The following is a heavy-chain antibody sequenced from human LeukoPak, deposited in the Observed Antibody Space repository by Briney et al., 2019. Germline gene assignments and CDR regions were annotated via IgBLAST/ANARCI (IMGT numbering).Heavy chain of an antibody. CDR3: ARLRYSSSWFYYYYMDV. CDR1: GYRFTSYW. D-gene: IGHD6-13*01. CDR2: IYPGDSDT. J-gene: IGHJ6*03. V-gene: IGHV5-51*01. Sequence: GEALQISFEGSGYRFTSYWIGWGRPMPGKGREWRGIIYPGDSDTRYSPSFQGQVTISADKSISTAYLQWSSLKASDTAMYYCARLRYSSSWFYYYYMDVWGKGTTVTVSS.